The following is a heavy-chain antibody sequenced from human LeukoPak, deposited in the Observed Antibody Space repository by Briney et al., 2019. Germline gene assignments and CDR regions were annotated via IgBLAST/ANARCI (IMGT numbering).Heavy chain of an antibody. CDR2: IYYSGGT. V-gene: IGHV4-59*08. CDR3: ARGSELLGYCSGGSCPFDY. CDR1: GGSISSYY. D-gene: IGHD2-15*01. Sequence: PSETVSLTCTVSGGSISSYYWSWILQPPGKGLEWIGYIYYSGGTNYNPSLKSRVTISVDTSKNQFSLKLSSVTAADTAVYYCARGSELLGYCSGGSCPFDYWGQGTLVTVSS. J-gene: IGHJ4*02.